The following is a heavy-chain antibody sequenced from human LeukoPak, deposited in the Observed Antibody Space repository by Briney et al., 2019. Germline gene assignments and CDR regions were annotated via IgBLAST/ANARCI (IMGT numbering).Heavy chain of an antibody. V-gene: IGHV1-69*13. J-gene: IGHJ6*02. Sequence: SVNVSCKASGGTFSSYAISWVRQAPGQGLEWMGGIIPIFGTANYAQKFQGRVTITADESTSTAYMELSSLRSEDTAVYYCARGIAARRVGDHYHYYGMDVWGQGTTVTVSS. D-gene: IGHD6-6*01. CDR1: GGTFSSYA. CDR3: ARGIAARRVGDHYHYYGMDV. CDR2: IIPIFGTA.